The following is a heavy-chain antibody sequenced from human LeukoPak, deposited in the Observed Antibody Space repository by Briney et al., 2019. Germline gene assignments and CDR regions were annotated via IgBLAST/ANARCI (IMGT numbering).Heavy chain of an antibody. Sequence: SETLSLTCTVSGGSISSYYWSWIRQPPGKGLEWVGDIYYSGSTNYNPALKRRVTISVEKSKNQFSLKLTSVTAADTPVYYCARYLSKGSXSWLSNVINPSRYFDLWGRGTLVTVSS. CDR1: GGSISSYY. CDR3: ARYLSKGSXSWLSNVINPSRYFDL. V-gene: IGHV4-59*01. CDR2: IYYSGST. D-gene: IGHD6-13*01. J-gene: IGHJ2*01.